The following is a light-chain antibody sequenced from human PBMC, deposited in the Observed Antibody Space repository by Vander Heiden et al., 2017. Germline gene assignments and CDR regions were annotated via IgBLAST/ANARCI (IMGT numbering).Light chain of an antibody. CDR2: WAS. CDR1: QSVLSSSNNKNY. V-gene: IGKV4-1*01. CDR3: QQYYSRFRR. J-gene: IGKJ1*01. Sequence: DIVMTQSPDSLAVSLGERATINCKSSQSVLSSSNNKNYLAWYQQKPGQPPKLLIYWASTRESGVPDRFSGSGSGTDFTLTIGSLQAEDVAVYYCQQYYSRFRRFGQGTKVEFK.